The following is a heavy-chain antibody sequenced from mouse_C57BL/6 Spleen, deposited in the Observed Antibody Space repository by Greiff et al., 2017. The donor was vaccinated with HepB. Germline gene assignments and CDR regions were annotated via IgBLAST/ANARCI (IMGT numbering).Heavy chain of an antibody. CDR2: ISDGGSYT. D-gene: IGHD2-4*01. V-gene: IGHV5-4*03. Sequence: EVKVVESGGGLVKPGGSLKLSCAASGFTFSSYAMSWVRQTPEKRLEWVATISDGGSYTYYPDNVKGRFTISRDNAKNNLYLQMSHLKSEDTAMYYCARAYDYDVGFFAYWGQGTLVTVSA. CDR1: GFTFSSYA. CDR3: ARAYDYDVGFFAY. J-gene: IGHJ3*01.